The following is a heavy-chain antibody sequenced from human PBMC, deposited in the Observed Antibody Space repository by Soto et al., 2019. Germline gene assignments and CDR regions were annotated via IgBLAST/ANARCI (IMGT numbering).Heavy chain of an antibody. CDR1: GGSFSDYG. D-gene: IGHD3-22*01. J-gene: IGHJ5*02. CDR2: IIPIFGTP. V-gene: IGHV1-69*01. CDR3: ARGWDHYDSSGLLTWFDP. Sequence: QVQLVQSGAEVKKPGSSVKVSCKASGGSFSDYGINWVRQASGQGLEWMGGIIPIFGTPNYAQRFQGRVTITADESTSTAYMELSSLRSEDTAVYYCARGWDHYDSSGLLTWFDPWGQGTLVSVSS.